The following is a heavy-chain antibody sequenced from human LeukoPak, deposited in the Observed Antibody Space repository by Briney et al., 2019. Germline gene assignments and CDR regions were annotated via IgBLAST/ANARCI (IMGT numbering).Heavy chain of an antibody. CDR2: IRPSGDNT. J-gene: IGHJ5*02. CDR3: ARVAGWHWFDP. D-gene: IGHD6-19*01. V-gene: IGHV3-23*01. Sequence: GALRLSCAASGFTFSSHDMTWVRQAPGRGLEWVSSIRPSGDNTYYGDSVKGRFTISRDNSKNTVYLQMNNMRVDDTAVYYCARVAGWHWFDPWGQGTLVTVSS. CDR1: GFTFSSHD.